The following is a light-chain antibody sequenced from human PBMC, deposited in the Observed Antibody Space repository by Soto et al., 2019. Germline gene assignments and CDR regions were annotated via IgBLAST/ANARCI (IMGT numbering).Light chain of an antibody. V-gene: IGKV3-15*01. CDR1: QSVSSN. CDR3: QQYNNWLIT. J-gene: IGKJ5*01. CDR2: GAS. Sequence: IVMTQSPAPLSVSPGERPTLSCRASQSVSSNLAWYQQKPGQAPRLLIYGASTRATGIPARFSGSGSGTEFTLTISSLQSEDFAVYYCQQYNNWLITFGQGTRLEIK.